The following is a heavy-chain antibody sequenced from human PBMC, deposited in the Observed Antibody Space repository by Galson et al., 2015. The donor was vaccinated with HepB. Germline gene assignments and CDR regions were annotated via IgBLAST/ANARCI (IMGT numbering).Heavy chain of an antibody. J-gene: IGHJ4*02. CDR3: ATDRGSGTYSLDF. CDR1: GYTFSSYD. CDR2: MNPNSGHT. D-gene: IGHD1-26*01. Sequence: SVKVSCKASGYTFSSYDINWVRQATGQGLEWMGWMNPNSGHTGYAQKIQGRVTMTRNTSISTAYMELSNLRSEDTAVYYCATDRGSGTYSLDFWGQGTLVTVS. V-gene: IGHV1-8*01.